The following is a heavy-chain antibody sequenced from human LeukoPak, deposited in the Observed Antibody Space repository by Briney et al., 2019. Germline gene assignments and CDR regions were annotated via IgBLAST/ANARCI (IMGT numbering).Heavy chain of an antibody. J-gene: IGHJ4*02. CDR2: INPTRGTT. Sequence: EASVKVSSKASGSTFPGYYMPWVRQAPGQGLAWLGIINPTRGTTVHAPRFQGRVTLTRDSSTSTLYMELYSLRSEDTAIYYCAREPRSPGDLSQSLYFDYWGQGTLVIVSS. D-gene: IGHD3-10*01. CDR3: AREPRSPGDLSQSLYFDY. V-gene: IGHV1-46*01. CDR1: GSTFPGYY.